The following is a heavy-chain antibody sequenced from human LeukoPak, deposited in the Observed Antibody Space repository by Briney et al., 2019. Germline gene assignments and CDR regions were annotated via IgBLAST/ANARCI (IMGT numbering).Heavy chain of an antibody. CDR1: GFPFSTYA. V-gene: IGHV3-23*01. J-gene: IGHJ4*02. Sequence: GSLILSCAASGFPFSTYAMSWVRPAPGKGLEWVSAINAGGGSSYYADSVKGRFTISRDNSKNTLYLQMNSLRAEDTAIYYCAKSRTGWYLFDYWGQGTLVTVSS. CDR3: AKSRTGWYLFDY. CDR2: INAGGGSS. D-gene: IGHD6-19*01.